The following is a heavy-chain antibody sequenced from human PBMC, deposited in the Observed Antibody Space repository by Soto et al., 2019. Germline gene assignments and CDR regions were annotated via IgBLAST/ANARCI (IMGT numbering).Heavy chain of an antibody. CDR2: INPNSGGT. D-gene: IGHD2-15*01. Sequence: ASVKVSCKASGYTFTGYYMHWVRQAPGQGLEWMGWINPNSGGTNYAQKFRGRVTMTRDTSISTAYMELSRLRSDDTAVYYCARDGGVVAALDVWGQGTTVTVSS. CDR1: GYTFTGYY. V-gene: IGHV1-2*02. J-gene: IGHJ6*02. CDR3: ARDGGVVAALDV.